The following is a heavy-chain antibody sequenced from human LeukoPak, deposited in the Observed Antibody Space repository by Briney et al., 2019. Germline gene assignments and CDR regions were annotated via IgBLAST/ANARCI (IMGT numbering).Heavy chain of an antibody. CDR3: ARGFAGYDTSDYAFSYY. CDR1: GYTFTNYD. V-gene: IGHV1-8*01. Sequence: ASVKVSCKASGYTFTNYDLTWVRQATGQGLVWMGWMNPNSGDTGYAQKFQGRLTMTRDTSISTAYMELSSLRSEDTAVYYCARGFAGYDTSDYAFSYYWGQGTLVTVSS. J-gene: IGHJ4*02. CDR2: MNPNSGDT. D-gene: IGHD3-22*01.